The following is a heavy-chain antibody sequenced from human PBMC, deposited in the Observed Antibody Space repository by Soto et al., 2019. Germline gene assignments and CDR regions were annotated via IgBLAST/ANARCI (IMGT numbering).Heavy chain of an antibody. CDR3: ARDVGNGYGYGYGY. CDR1: GYTFTSYG. V-gene: IGHV1-18*01. Sequence: QVQLVQSGAEVKRPGDSVTVSSKVTGYTFTSYGISWVRQAPGQGLEWMGWISTYNGDTNYAQKLQGRVTMTTDTSTSTAYMELRSLRSDDTAVYYCARDVGNGYGYGYGYWGQGTLVTVSS. D-gene: IGHD5-18*01. CDR2: ISTYNGDT. J-gene: IGHJ4*02.